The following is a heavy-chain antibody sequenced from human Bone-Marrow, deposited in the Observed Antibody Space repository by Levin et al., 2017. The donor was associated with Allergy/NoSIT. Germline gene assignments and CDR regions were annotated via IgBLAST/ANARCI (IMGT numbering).Heavy chain of an antibody. CDR2: INPNSGGT. Sequence: ASVKVSCKASGYTFTGYYMHWVRQAPGQGLEWMGRINPNSGGTNYAQKFQGRVTMTRDTSISTAYMELSRLRSDDTAVYYCARSNTVRGTLVVVPWGDYWGQGTLVTVSS. CDR1: GYTFTGYY. CDR3: ARSNTVRGTLVVVPWGDY. J-gene: IGHJ4*02. D-gene: IGHD4-17*01. V-gene: IGHV1-2*06.